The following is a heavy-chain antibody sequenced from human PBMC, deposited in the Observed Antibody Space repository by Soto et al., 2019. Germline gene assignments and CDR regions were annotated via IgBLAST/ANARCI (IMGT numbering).Heavy chain of an antibody. Sequence: QVQLVESGGGVIQHGRSLRLSCAASGITVSNYGMHWVRQAPGKGLERVAVIWYDGINKYYADSVKGRFTISRDNSKNTVKLQMNSLRAEDTAVYYCATVHNYYGSGFWGQGTLVTVSS. CDR2: IWYDGINK. CDR1: GITVSNYG. CDR3: ATVHNYYGSGF. J-gene: IGHJ4*02. V-gene: IGHV3-33*01. D-gene: IGHD3-10*01.